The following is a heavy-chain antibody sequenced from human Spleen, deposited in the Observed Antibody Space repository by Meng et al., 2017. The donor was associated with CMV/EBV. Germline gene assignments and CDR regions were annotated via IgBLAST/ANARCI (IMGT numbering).Heavy chain of an antibody. J-gene: IGHJ4*02. CDR2: ISSGNLI. Sequence: GESLKISCAASGFTFSDHYMSWIRQAPGKGLEWISYISSGNLIYYADSVRGRFTISRDNAKNSLYLQMNSLRAEDTAVYYCARAPVAALYYFDYWGQGTLVTVSS. D-gene: IGHD6-6*01. CDR3: ARAPVAALYYFDY. V-gene: IGHV3-69-1*01. CDR1: GFTFSDHY.